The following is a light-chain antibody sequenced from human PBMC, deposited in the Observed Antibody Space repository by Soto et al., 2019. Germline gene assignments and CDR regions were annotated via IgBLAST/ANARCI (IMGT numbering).Light chain of an antibody. V-gene: IGLV1-40*01. CDR1: SSNIGAGYD. CDR2: GNS. CDR3: QSYDSSLSVV. J-gene: IGLJ2*01. Sequence: QSVLTQPPSVSGAAGRRVTISCTGGSSNIGAGYDVHWYQQLPGTAPKILIYGNSNRPSGVPDRFSGSKSGTSASPAITGLQAEDAADYYCQSYDSSLSVVFGGGTKLTVL.